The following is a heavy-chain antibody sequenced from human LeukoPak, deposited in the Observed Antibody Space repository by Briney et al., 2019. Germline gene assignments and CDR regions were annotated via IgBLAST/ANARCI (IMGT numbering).Heavy chain of an antibody. V-gene: IGHV4-4*07. Sequence: SETLSLTCTVSGGSISSYYWSWIRQPAGKGLEWIGRIYTSGSTNYNPSLKSRVTMSVDTSKNQFSLKLSSVTAAGTAVYYCARGTYDFWSGRSDYWGQGTLVTVSS. J-gene: IGHJ4*02. CDR3: ARGTYDFWSGRSDY. CDR1: GGSISSYY. D-gene: IGHD3-3*01. CDR2: IYTSGST.